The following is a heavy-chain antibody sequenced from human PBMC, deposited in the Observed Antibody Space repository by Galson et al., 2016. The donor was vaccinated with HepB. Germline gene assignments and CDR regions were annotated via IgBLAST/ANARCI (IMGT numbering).Heavy chain of an antibody. CDR1: GFTFNNAW. V-gene: IGHV3-15*01. Sequence: SLRLSCAASGFTFNNAWMSWVRQAPGKGLEWVGRIKSKYEGETRDYAAPVKGRFTISRDDSKNTLYLQMSSLETEDTAMYYCTTEGFSTTWYYFDYWGHGTLVTVSS. CDR3: TTEGFSTTWYYFDY. CDR2: IKSKYEGETR. J-gene: IGHJ4*01. D-gene: IGHD6-13*01.